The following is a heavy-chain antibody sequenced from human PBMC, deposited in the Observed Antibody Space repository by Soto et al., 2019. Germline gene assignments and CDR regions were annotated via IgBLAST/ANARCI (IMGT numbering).Heavy chain of an antibody. CDR1: GGTFSSYA. CDR3: ARGGLGGDSGDSSGGRTGKDY. J-gene: IGHJ4*02. Sequence: QVQLVQSGAEVKKPGSSVKVSCKASGGTFSSYAISWVRQAPGQGLEWMGGIIPIFGTANYAQKFQGRVTITADECTSTAYMERGGLRSEDTAVYCWARGGLGGDSGDSSGGRTGKDYWGQGTLVTVSS. V-gene: IGHV1-69*01. CDR2: IIPIFGTA. D-gene: IGHD4-17*01.